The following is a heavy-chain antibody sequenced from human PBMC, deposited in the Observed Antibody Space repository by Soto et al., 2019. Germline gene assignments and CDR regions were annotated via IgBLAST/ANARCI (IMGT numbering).Heavy chain of an antibody. CDR3: AKDSEWLSTGHNYYYGMDV. J-gene: IGHJ6*02. CDR2: ISWDGGST. CDR1: GFTFDDYT. V-gene: IGHV3-43*01. Sequence: GGSLRLSCAASGFTFDDYTMHWVRQAPGKGLEWVSLISWDGGSTYYADSVKGRFTISRDNSKNSLYLQMNSLRTEDTALYYCAKDSEWLSTGHNYYYGMDVWGQGTTVTVSS. D-gene: IGHD5-12*01.